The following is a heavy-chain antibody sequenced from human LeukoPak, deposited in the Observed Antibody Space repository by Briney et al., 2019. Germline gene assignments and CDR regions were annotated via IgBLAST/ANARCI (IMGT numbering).Heavy chain of an antibody. V-gene: IGHV3-30-3*01. CDR2: ISHDGSNK. CDR3: ARVNAYYYGSGDNWFDP. D-gene: IGHD3-10*01. Sequence: GRSLRLSCAASGFTFSPYAMHWVRQAPGKGLEWVAVISHDGSNKHYADSVKGRFTIARDNSKNSLFLQMSSLRGEDTAVYYCARVNAYYYGSGDNWFDPWGQGTLVTVSS. J-gene: IGHJ5*02. CDR1: GFTFSPYA.